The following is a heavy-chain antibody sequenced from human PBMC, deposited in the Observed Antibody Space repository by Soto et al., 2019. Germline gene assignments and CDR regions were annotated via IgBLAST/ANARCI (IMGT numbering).Heavy chain of an antibody. J-gene: IGHJ4*02. CDR2: ISHDGSNK. CDR1: GFTFSSYD. Sequence: GGSLRLSCAASGFTFSSYDMHWVGQAPGKGLEWVAVISHDGSNKYYADSVKGRFTISRDNSKNTLYLQMNSLRAEDTAVYYCAEAHYYDSSGSLDYWGQGTLVTVSS. CDR3: AEAHYYDSSGSLDY. V-gene: IGHV3-30*03. D-gene: IGHD3-22*01.